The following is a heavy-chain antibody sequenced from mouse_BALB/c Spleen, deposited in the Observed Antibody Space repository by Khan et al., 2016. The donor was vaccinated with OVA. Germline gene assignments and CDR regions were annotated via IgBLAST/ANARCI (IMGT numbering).Heavy chain of an antibody. Sequence: QVQLQQSGAELARPGASVKLSCKASGYTFTDYYINWVKQRTGQGLEWIGEISPGSGDTYYNEKFKGKATLTADTSSSTVYMRLSSLTAEASAVSFCARRNYFGYTFAYWGQGTLVTVSA. V-gene: IGHV1-77*01. CDR2: ISPGSGDT. CDR1: GYTFTDYY. J-gene: IGHJ3*01. D-gene: IGHD1-2*01. CDR3: ARRNYFGYTFAY.